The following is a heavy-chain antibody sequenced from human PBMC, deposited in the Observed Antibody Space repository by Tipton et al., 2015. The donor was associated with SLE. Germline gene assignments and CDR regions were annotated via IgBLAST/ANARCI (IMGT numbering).Heavy chain of an antibody. J-gene: IGHJ4*02. CDR1: GGSFSDYY. D-gene: IGHD4-17*01. Sequence: TLSLTCAVYGGSFSDYYWNWIRQPPGRGLEWIGEINHSGSTNYNPSLKSRVTVSVDTSKNQFSLKLSSVTAADTAVYFCARADDGDYYGFDYWGQGTLVTVSS. CDR3: ARADDGDYYGFDY. CDR2: INHSGST. V-gene: IGHV4-34*01.